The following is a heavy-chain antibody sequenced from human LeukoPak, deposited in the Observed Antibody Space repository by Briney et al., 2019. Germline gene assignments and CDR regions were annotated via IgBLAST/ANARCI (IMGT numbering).Heavy chain of an antibody. CDR1: GFSFSGYS. Sequence: GGSLRLSCAASGFSFSGYSINWVRRAPGKGLEWGSSISPSSSYIYYADSVKGRFTISRDNAKNSLYLQMNSLRAEDTAVYYCARGRGCSSMSCYPDYWGQGTLVTVSS. CDR2: ISPSSSYI. CDR3: ARGRGCSSMSCYPDY. J-gene: IGHJ4*02. V-gene: IGHV3-21*01. D-gene: IGHD2-2*01.